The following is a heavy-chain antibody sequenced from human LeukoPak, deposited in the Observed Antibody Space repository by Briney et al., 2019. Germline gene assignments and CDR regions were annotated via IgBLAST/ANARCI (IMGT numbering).Heavy chain of an antibody. Sequence: ASGRVSCKASGYTFTSYGFNWVRQAPGQGLEWLGWISGYNGNTEYAQKVQGRVTMTTDTSTNTAYMELRSLGSDDTAVYYCARDLLTGHTGDYWGRGTLVTFS. D-gene: IGHD1-20*01. CDR3: ARDLLTGHTGDY. V-gene: IGHV1-18*01. J-gene: IGHJ4*02. CDR2: ISGYNGNT. CDR1: GYTFTSYG.